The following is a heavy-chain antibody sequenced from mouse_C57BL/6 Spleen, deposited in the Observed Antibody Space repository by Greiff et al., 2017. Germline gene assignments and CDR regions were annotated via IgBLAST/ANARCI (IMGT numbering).Heavy chain of an antibody. V-gene: IGHV1-22*01. CDR1: GYTFTDYN. J-gene: IGHJ4*01. Sequence: VQLQQSGPELVKPGASVKMSCKASGYTFTDYNMHWVKQSHGKSLEWIGYINPNNGGTSYNQKFKGKATLTVNKSSSTAYMELRSLTSEDSAVYYCARKEGYYSNYDYYAMDYWGQGTSVTVSS. CDR2: INPNNGGT. D-gene: IGHD2-5*01. CDR3: ARKEGYYSNYDYYAMDY.